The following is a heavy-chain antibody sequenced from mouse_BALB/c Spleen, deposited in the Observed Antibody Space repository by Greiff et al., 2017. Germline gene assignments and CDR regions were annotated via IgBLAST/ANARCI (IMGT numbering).Heavy chain of an antibody. Sequence: EVQLVESGGGLVKPGGSLKLSCAASGFTFSDYFMYWVRQTPEKRLEWVATISDGGSYTYYPDSVKGRFTISRDNAKNNLYLQMSSLKSEDTAMYCCARDGEGGSFDYWGQGTTVTVSS. CDR1: GFTFSDYF. D-gene: IGHD1-1*02. CDR3: ARDGEGGSFDY. CDR2: ISDGGSYT. J-gene: IGHJ2*01. V-gene: IGHV5-4*02.